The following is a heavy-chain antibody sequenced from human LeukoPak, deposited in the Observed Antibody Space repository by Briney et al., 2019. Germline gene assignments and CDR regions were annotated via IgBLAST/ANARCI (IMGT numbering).Heavy chain of an antibody. J-gene: IGHJ5*02. Sequence: TGGSLRLSCAASGFTFSDYYMSWIRQAPGKGPEWLSAISGSGGSTTDADSVKGRFTTSRDNSKSTLYLQMNSLRAEDTAIYYCAKIFHTDGYYLGEHLFDAWGQGTLVTVSS. D-gene: IGHD3-22*01. V-gene: IGHV3-23*01. CDR1: GFTFSDYY. CDR2: ISGSGGST. CDR3: AKIFHTDGYYLGEHLFDA.